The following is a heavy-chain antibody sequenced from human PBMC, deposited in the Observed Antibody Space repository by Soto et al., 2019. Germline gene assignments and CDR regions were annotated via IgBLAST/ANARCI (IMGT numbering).Heavy chain of an antibody. Sequence: QVQLQESGPGLVKPSQTLSLTCTVSGDSISSGDYYWSWIRQPPGKGLEWIGYIYYSGSTYYNPSLNSRVTISLDTSKKQFSLKLSSVTAADTAVYYCARERYYYGSGTYKGDAFDIWGQGTMVTVSS. V-gene: IGHV4-30-4*01. CDR3: ARERYYYGSGTYKGDAFDI. CDR2: IYYSGST. J-gene: IGHJ3*02. D-gene: IGHD3-10*01. CDR1: GDSISSGDYY.